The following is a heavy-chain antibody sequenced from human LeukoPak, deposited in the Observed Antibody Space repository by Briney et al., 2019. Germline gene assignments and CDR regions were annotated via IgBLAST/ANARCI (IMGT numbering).Heavy chain of an antibody. CDR2: IYRSDDK. V-gene: IGHV2-5*01. J-gene: IGHJ3*02. Sequence: SGPTLVNPRQTLTLTCTFSGISFSTSGVGVGWIRQPPRQALKWLALIYRSDDKRYSPSLNSRLTTTKNTSNNQLILRMTNMDPVDTATYYCAHRASIAAAGTFRLTHAFDIWGQGTMVTVSS. CDR1: GISFSTSGVG. CDR3: AHRASIAAAGTFRLTHAFDI. D-gene: IGHD6-13*01.